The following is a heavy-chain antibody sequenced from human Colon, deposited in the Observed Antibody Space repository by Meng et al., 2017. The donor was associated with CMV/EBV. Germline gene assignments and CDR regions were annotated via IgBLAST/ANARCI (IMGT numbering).Heavy chain of an antibody. D-gene: IGHD2-15*01. CDR2: ITWNSGRT. V-gene: IGHV3-9*01. CDR1: GFTFDDYG. J-gene: IGHJ6*02. Sequence: GGSLRLSCAASGFTFDDYGMHWVRQAPGKGLEWVSSITWNSGRTGYVDSVEGRFTISRDNAKNSLYLQMNGLRAEDTALYYCAKDISTVGGSTGYHGMDVWGQGTTVTVSS. CDR3: AKDISTVGGSTGYHGMDV.